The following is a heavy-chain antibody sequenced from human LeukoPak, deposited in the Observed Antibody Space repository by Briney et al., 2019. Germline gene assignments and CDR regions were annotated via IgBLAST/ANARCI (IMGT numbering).Heavy chain of an antibody. CDR3: ARARGGNPYDAFDI. CDR1: GGSISSYY. D-gene: IGHD4-23*01. Sequence: PSETLSLTCTVSGGSISSYYWSWIRQPPGKGLEWIGYIYCSGSTNYNPSLKSRVTISVDTSKNQFSLKLSSVTAADTAVYYCARARGGNPYDAFDIWGQGTMVTVSS. CDR2: IYCSGST. J-gene: IGHJ3*02. V-gene: IGHV4-59*01.